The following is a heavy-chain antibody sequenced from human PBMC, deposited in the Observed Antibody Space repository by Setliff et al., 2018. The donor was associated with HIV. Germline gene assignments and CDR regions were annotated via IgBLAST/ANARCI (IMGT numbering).Heavy chain of an antibody. D-gene: IGHD6-19*01. CDR3: ARGRKKTLAVSGTRYFDF. CDR1: GGSLSGFY. J-gene: IGHJ4*02. CDR2: VTHSGST. Sequence: SETLFLTCAVYGGSLSGFYWTFIRQSPGKGLEWIGEVTHSGSTTYDPSLKSRITISVDTSKNQFSLKLTSVTAADMGVYYCARGRKKTLAVSGTRYFDFWGQGTLVTVSS. V-gene: IGHV4-34*01.